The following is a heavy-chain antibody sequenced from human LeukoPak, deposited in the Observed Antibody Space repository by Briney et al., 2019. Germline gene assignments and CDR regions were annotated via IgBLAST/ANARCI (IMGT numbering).Heavy chain of an antibody. CDR2: IYESGST. D-gene: IGHD2-15*01. V-gene: IGHV4-31*03. CDR3: ARARCSGGSCYSYYYYYGMDV. Sequence: SETPSLTCTLSVVSISSGGSCCSWIRQHPGKGLELSGSIYESGSTYYNPSLKSRVTISVDTSKNQFSLKLSSVTAADTAVYYCARARCSGGSCYSYYYYYGMDVWGQGTTVTVSS. J-gene: IGHJ6*02. CDR1: VVSISSGGSC.